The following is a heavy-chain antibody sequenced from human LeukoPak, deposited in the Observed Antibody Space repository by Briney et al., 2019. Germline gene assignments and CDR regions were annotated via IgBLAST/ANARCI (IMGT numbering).Heavy chain of an antibody. CDR2: IYSGGST. D-gene: IGHD6-13*01. Sequence: GGSLRLSCAASGFTVSSNYMSWVRQAPGKGLEWVSVIYSGGSTYYADSVKGRFTISRDNTKNTLYLQMNSLRAEDTAVYYCARAPSSSLDYWGQGTLVTVSS. CDR1: GFTVSSNY. V-gene: IGHV3-53*01. J-gene: IGHJ4*02. CDR3: ARAPSSSLDY.